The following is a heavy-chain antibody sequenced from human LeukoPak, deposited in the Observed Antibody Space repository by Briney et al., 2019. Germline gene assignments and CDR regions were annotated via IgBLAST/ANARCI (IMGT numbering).Heavy chain of an antibody. J-gene: IGHJ4*02. V-gene: IGHV4-4*07. Sequence: SETLSLTCTVSGGSISSYYWSWIRQPAGKGLEWIGRIYTSGSTNYNASLKSRVSMSVDTSKNQFSLKLSSVTAADTAVFYRARENSGSYREFDYWGQGTLVTVSS. CDR1: GGSISSYY. CDR3: ARENSGSYREFDY. D-gene: IGHD1-26*01. CDR2: IYTSGST.